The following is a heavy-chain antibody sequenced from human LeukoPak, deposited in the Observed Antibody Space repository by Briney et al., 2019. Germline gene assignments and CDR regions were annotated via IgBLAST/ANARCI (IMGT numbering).Heavy chain of an antibody. V-gene: IGHV1-46*01. CDR1: GYTFTSNY. D-gene: IGHD3-22*01. Sequence: ASVKVSCKASGYTFTSNYMHWVRQAPGQGLEWMGVINPSGGRTSYAQKFQSRVTMTRDMSTSTVYMELSSLRSEDTAVYYCARDPKDDSSGYYYFDYWGQGTLVTVSS. J-gene: IGHJ4*02. CDR3: ARDPKDDSSGYYYFDY. CDR2: INPSGGRT.